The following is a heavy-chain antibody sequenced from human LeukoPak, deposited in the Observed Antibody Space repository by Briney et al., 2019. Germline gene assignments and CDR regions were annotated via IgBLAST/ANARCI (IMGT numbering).Heavy chain of an antibody. J-gene: IGHJ4*02. Sequence: GASVKVSCKASGYSFSDYAVQWARQAPGQRLEWMVWINAGNGKTKYSQKFQDRVTITRDTSATTAYLDLSSLRSEDMAVYYCARARWTSTVTTYYLDYWGQGTLVTVSS. CDR1: GYSFSDYA. CDR2: INAGNGKT. D-gene: IGHD4-17*01. CDR3: ARARWTSTVTTYYLDY. V-gene: IGHV1-3*01.